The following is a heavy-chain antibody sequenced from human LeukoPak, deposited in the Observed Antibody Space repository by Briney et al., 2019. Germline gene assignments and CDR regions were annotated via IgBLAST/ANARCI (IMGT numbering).Heavy chain of an antibody. CDR2: INPSGGST. CDR3: ARDGYSSSWYGRIGY. CDR1: GYIFTGYY. Sequence: ASVKVSCKASGYIFTGYYMHWVRQAPGQGLEWMGIINPSGGSTSYAQKFQGRVTMTRDMSTSTVYMELSSLRSEDTAVYYCARDGYSSSWYGRIGYWGQGTLVTVSS. D-gene: IGHD6-13*01. V-gene: IGHV1-46*01. J-gene: IGHJ4*02.